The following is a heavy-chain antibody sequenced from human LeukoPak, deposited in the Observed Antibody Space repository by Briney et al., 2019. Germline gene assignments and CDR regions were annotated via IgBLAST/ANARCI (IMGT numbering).Heavy chain of an antibody. J-gene: IGHJ6*03. V-gene: IGHV4-39*07. D-gene: IGHD2/OR15-2a*01. Sequence: SETLSLTCIVSGGSISSSNYYWGWIRQSPGKGLEWIGSIYSRGSTYYNPSLKSRVIVSSDMSKNQFSLMLNSVTAADTAVYYCARVRYGEYYYYYYYMDVWGKGTTVTVSS. CDR3: ARVRYGEYYYYYYYMDV. CDR1: GGSISSSNYY. CDR2: IYSRGST.